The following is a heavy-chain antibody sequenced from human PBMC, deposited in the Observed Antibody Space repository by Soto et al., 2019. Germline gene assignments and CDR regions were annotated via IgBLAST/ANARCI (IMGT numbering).Heavy chain of an antibody. CDR3: AKGFRSLEWYSLAPFDY. CDR2: IGSSGST. V-gene: IGHV3-23*01. D-gene: IGHD3-3*01. CDR1: GFTFDTYA. J-gene: IGHJ4*02. Sequence: PGGSLRLSCVASGFTFDTYALNWVRQAPGKGLEWVSAIGSSGSTYYAASVKGRFTISRDTPKKTLYLQMNSLRVEDTAKYYCAKGFRSLEWYSLAPFDYWGQGALVTVSS.